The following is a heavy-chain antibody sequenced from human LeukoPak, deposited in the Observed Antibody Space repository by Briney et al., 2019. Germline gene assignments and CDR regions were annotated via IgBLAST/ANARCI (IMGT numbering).Heavy chain of an antibody. CDR3: ARDLSCSSTSCYFHFDY. D-gene: IGHD2-2*01. CDR1: GFTFSSYS. V-gene: IGHV3-21*01. Sequence: GGSLRLSCAASGFTFSSYSMNWVRQAPGKGLEGVSSISSSSSYIYYADSVKGRFTISRDNAKNSLYLQMNSLRAEDTAVYYCARDLSCSSTSCYFHFDYWGQGTLVTVSS. CDR2: ISSSSSYI. J-gene: IGHJ4*02.